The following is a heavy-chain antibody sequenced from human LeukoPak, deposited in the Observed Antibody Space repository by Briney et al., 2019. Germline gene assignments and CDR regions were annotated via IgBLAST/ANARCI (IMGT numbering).Heavy chain of an antibody. Sequence: PSETLSLTCTVSGGSISSGSCYWSWIRQPAGKGLEWIGRIYTSGSTNYNPSLKSRVTISVDTSKNQFSLKLSSVTAADTAVYYCARAFYPGYYSYMAVWGKGTTVTVSS. V-gene: IGHV4-61*02. D-gene: IGHD3-3*02. J-gene: IGHJ6*03. CDR1: GGSISSGSCY. CDR2: IYTSGST. CDR3: ARAFYPGYYSYMAV.